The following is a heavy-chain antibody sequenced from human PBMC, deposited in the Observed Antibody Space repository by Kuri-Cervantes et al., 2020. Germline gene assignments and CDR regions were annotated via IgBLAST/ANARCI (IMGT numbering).Heavy chain of an antibody. V-gene: IGHV3-7*01. J-gene: IGHJ4*02. CDR2: INQDGSVT. Sequence: GGSLRLSCVGSGFSFSNFWISWVRQAPGKGLEWVGNINQDGSVTHFVDSVKGRFTISRDNAKNSLFLQVNSLRADETAVYYCVRDGRGSRSHDNWGQGILVTVSS. CDR3: VRDGRGSRSHDN. CDR1: GFSFSNFW. D-gene: IGHD3-10*01.